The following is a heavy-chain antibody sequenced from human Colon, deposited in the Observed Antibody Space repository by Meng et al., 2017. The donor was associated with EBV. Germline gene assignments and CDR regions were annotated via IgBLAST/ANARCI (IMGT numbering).Heavy chain of an antibody. CDR3: ARASYGSGSPLGESWFDP. CDR2: IHSSGST. CDR1: GGSISSGGYY. J-gene: IGHJ5*02. V-gene: IGHV4-31*03. D-gene: IGHD3-10*01. Sequence: SGPGLVKPLHTLSLTCTVSGGSISSGGYYWSWIRQHPGKGLEWIGYIHSSGSTYYNPSLRSRLTISVDTSKNQFSLKLSSVTAADTAVYYCARASYGSGSPLGESWFDPWGQGTLVTVSS.